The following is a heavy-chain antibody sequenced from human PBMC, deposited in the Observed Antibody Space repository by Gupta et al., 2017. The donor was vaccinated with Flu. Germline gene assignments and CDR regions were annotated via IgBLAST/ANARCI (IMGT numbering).Heavy chain of an antibody. V-gene: IGHV3-23*01. J-gene: IGHJ5*02. Sequence: EVQLLESGGGLVQPGGSLRLSCAASGLPFSSYAMSWVRRLPGKGLEGVSAISGSGQSTYYTDYVKGRFTISRDNSKNTLYLQMTRLRGEDTAVYYCAKDVTTWDESPGYYEWFDPRGQGTLVTVSS. CDR2: ISGSGQST. D-gene: IGHD3-22*01. CDR1: GLPFSSYA. CDR3: AKDVTTWDESPGYYEWFDP.